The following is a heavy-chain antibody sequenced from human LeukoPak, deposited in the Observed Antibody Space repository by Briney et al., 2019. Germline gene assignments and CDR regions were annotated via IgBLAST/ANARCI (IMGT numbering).Heavy chain of an antibody. Sequence: GGSLRLSCAASGFTFSSYWTSWVRQAPGKGLEWVANIKQDGSEKYYVDSVKGRFTISRDNAKNSLYLQMNSLRAEDTAVYYCARVRSSGYGRPYYYYMDVWGKGTTVTISS. CDR1: GFTFSSYW. CDR3: ARVRSSGYGRPYYYYMDV. V-gene: IGHV3-7*01. D-gene: IGHD5-12*01. CDR2: IKQDGSEK. J-gene: IGHJ6*03.